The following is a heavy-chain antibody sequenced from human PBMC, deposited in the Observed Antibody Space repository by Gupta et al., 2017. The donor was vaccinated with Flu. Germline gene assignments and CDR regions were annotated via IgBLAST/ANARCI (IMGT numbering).Heavy chain of an antibody. J-gene: IGHJ4*02. V-gene: IGHV3-33*01. CDR2: IWYDGSEK. D-gene: IGHD6-19*01. Sequence: QVQLVESGGGVVQPGRSLRLSCAASGFTFSSYGMHWVRQAPGKGLEWVAIIWYDGSEKSYGDSVKGRFTISRDNSKSTVSLQMNSLRAEDTAMYYCARDRRASSGWYWRGGFDYWGQGTLVTVSS. CDR3: ARDRRASSGWYWRGGFDY. CDR1: GFTFSSYG.